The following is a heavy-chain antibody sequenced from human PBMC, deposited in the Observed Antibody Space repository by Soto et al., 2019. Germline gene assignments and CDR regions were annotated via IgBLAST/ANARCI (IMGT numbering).Heavy chain of an antibody. Sequence: SVKVSCKASGGTFSSYAISWVRQAPGQGLEWMGGIIPIFGTANYAQKFQGRVTITRDTSASTAYMELSSLRSEDTAVFFCARAVAVPADFDYWGQGTLVTVSS. CDR2: IIPIFGTA. CDR1: GGTFSSYA. D-gene: IGHD6-19*01. CDR3: ARAVAVPADFDY. V-gene: IGHV1-69*05. J-gene: IGHJ4*02.